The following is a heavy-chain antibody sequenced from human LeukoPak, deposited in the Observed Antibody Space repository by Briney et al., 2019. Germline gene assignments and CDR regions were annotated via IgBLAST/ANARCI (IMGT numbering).Heavy chain of an antibody. CDR1: GFTFINAW. CDR2: IKAKAHGGTI. V-gene: IGHV3-15*01. CDR3: TTDGVGVEGATYDN. J-gene: IGHJ4*02. Sequence: GGSLRLSCAAPGFTFINAWVAWVRQAPGKGLEWVGRIKAKAHGGTIEYAAPVKGRFTISRDDSKNTLYLQMNSLKTEDTAVYYCTTDGVGVEGATYDNWGQGTLVSVSS. D-gene: IGHD1-26*01.